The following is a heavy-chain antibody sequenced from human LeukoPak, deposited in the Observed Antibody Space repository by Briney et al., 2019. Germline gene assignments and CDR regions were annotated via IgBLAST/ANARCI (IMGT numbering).Heavy chain of an antibody. J-gene: IGHJ4*02. CDR3: ARDLRSSSWYFDY. CDR1: GYTFSSYA. CDR2: ISGSASTT. D-gene: IGHD6-13*01. Sequence: GGSLRLSCAASGYTFSSYAMGWVRQAPGQGLEWVSSISGSASTTYYADSVKGRFTISRDNSKNTLYLQMNSLRAEDTAVYYCARDLRSSSWYFDYWGQGTLVTVSS. V-gene: IGHV3-23*01.